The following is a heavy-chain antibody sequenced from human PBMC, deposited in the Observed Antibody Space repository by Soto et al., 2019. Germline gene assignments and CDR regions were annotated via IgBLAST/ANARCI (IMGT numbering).Heavy chain of an antibody. J-gene: IGHJ6*02. CDR3: AREGWPLLQTGMDV. CDR2: ISSSNRTI. D-gene: IGHD2-15*01. CDR1: GFTFRSYS. Sequence: GGSLRLSCAAPGFTFRSYSMNWVRQAPGKGLGWVSYISSSNRTINYADSVKGRFIISRDNAKNSLYLQMHSLRDEDTAVYYCAREGWPLLQTGMDVWGQGTTVTVSS. V-gene: IGHV3-48*02.